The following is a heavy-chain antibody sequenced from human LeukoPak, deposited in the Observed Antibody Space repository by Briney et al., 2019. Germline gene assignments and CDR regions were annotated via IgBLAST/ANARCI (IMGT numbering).Heavy chain of an antibody. CDR2: ISYDGSNK. J-gene: IGHJ6*02. Sequence: GRSLRLSCAASGFTFSSYGMHWVRQAPGKGLEWVAVISYDGSNKYYADSVKGRFTISRDNSKNTLYLQMNSLRAEDTAVYYCAEIPARPYDSNGYHDYYYGMDVWGQGTTVTVSS. D-gene: IGHD3-22*01. CDR3: AEIPARPYDSNGYHDYYYGMDV. CDR1: GFTFSSYG. V-gene: IGHV3-30*18.